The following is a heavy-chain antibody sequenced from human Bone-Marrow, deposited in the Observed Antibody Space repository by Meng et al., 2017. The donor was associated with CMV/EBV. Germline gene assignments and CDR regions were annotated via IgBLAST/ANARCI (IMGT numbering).Heavy chain of an antibody. D-gene: IGHD3-3*01. Sequence: GSLRLSCTVSGYSISSGYYWGWIRQPPGKELEWIGSIYHSGNTYYNPSLKSRVTILVDTSKNQFSLKLSSVTAADTAVYYCARMDFWSGYYGDYWGQGTLVTVSS. V-gene: IGHV4-38-2*02. CDR2: IYHSGNT. J-gene: IGHJ4*02. CDR1: GYSISSGYY. CDR3: ARMDFWSGYYGDY.